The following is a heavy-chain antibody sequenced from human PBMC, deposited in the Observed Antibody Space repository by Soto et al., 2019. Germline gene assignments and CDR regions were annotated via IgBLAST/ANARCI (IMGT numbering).Heavy chain of an antibody. CDR2: IYYSGST. CDR3: ARSPNYYDSSGYDLMFWFDP. CDR1: GGSISSSSYY. V-gene: IGHV4-39*01. J-gene: IGHJ5*02. Sequence: SETLSLTCTVSGGSISSSSYYWGWIRQPPGKGLEWIGSIYYSGSTYYNPSLKSRVTISVDTSKNQFSLKLSSVTAADTAVYYCARSPNYYDSSGYDLMFWFDPWGQGTLVTVSS. D-gene: IGHD3-22*01.